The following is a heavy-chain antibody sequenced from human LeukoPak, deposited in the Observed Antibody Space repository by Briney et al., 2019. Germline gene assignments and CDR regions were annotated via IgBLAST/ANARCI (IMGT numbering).Heavy chain of an antibody. Sequence: ASVKVSCKASGGTFSSYAMHWVRQAPGQRLEWMGWINAGNGNTKYSQKFQGRVTITRDTSASTAYMELSSLRSEDTAVYYCARDLPYCSSTSCYPDNWFDPWGQGTLVTVSS. CDR3: ARDLPYCSSTSCYPDNWFDP. J-gene: IGHJ5*02. D-gene: IGHD2-2*01. V-gene: IGHV1-3*01. CDR1: GGTFSSYA. CDR2: INAGNGNT.